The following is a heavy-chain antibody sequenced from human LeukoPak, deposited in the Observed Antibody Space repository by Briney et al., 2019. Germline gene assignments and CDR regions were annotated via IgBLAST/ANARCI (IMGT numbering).Heavy chain of an antibody. J-gene: IGHJ4*02. CDR1: GFTFSSYE. CDR2: ISSSGSTI. Sequence: QSGGSLRLSCAASGFTFSSYEMNWVRQAPGKGLEWVSYISSSGSTIYYADSVKGRFTISRDNSKNTLYLQMNSLRAEDTAVYYCASAGGDWDFDYWGQGTLVTVSS. D-gene: IGHD3/OR15-3a*01. CDR3: ASAGGDWDFDY. V-gene: IGHV3-48*03.